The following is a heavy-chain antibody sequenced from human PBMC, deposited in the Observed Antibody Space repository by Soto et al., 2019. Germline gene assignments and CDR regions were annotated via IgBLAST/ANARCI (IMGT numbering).Heavy chain of an antibody. D-gene: IGHD6-13*01. J-gene: IGHJ4*02. CDR1: GFTFSSYA. CDR2: LSDSGGSI. Sequence: GGSLRLSCAASGFTFSSYAMTWVRQAPGKGLEWVSGLSDSGGSIYYADSVKGRFTISRDNSMNTLYLQMNTLRAEDTAIYYCAKVSSSWYAGLFDLWGQGTLVTVSS. V-gene: IGHV3-23*01. CDR3: AKVSSSWYAGLFDL.